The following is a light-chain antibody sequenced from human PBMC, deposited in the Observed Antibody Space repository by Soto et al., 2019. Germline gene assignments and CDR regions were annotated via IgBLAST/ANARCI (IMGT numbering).Light chain of an antibody. CDR1: SGHSSYA. CDR3: QTLGTGGSLWV. V-gene: IGLV4-69*01. CDR2: LNSDGSH. Sequence: QLVLTQSPSASASLGASVKLTCTLSSGHSSYAIAWHQQQPEKGPRYLMKLNSDGSHSTGDGIPDRCSGSSSGAERYLTISSLQSEAEADYDCQTLGTGGSLWVFGGGTKVTVL. J-gene: IGLJ3*02.